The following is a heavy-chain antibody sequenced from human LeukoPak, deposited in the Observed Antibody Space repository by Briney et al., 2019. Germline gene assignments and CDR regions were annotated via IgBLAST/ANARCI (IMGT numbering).Heavy chain of an antibody. CDR3: ARVGSDSSGDFDY. CDR1: GFTFSSYW. J-gene: IGHJ4*02. Sequence: GGSLRLSCAASGFTFSSYWMSWVRQAPGKGLEWVANIKQDGSEKYYVDSVKGRFTISRDNAKDSLYLQMNSLRAEDTAVYYCARVGSDSSGDFDYWGQGTLVTVSS. CDR2: IKQDGSEK. D-gene: IGHD3-22*01. V-gene: IGHV3-7*03.